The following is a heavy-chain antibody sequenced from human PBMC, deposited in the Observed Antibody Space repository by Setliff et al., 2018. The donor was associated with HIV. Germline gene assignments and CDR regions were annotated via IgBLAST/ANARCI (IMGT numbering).Heavy chain of an antibody. D-gene: IGHD2-2*03. Sequence: GGSLRLSCAASGFIFSDYYMSWIRQTPGKGLEWLSYISSSGTYTKDADSVKGRFTISRDNAKTSLYLQLNSLRAEDTAVYYCASSMDSPHLAPINYWGQGTLVTVSS. CDR2: ISSSGTYT. CDR1: GFIFSDYY. V-gene: IGHV3-11*03. CDR3: ASSMDSPHLAPINY. J-gene: IGHJ4*01.